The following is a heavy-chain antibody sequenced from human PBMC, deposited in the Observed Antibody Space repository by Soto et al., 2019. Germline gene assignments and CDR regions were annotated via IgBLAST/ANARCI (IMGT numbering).Heavy chain of an antibody. D-gene: IGHD3-9*01. J-gene: IGHJ5*02. CDR2: VIHSGST. CDR1: GGSFSGYY. V-gene: IGHV4-34*01. CDR3: ARGWSGLVIIRFVP. Sequence: QVQLQQWGAGLLKPSETLSLTCAVYGGSFSGYYWCLIRQPPGKGLEWIGEVIHSGSTNYNPSLKSRVTISVDPSKNQFSLKLSSVTAADTAVYYCARGWSGLVIIRFVPWGQGILVTVSS.